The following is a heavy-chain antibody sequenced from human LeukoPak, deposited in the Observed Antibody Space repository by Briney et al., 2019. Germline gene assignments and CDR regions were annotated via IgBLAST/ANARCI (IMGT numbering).Heavy chain of an antibody. CDR2: ISDSGGGT. CDR3: AKDSGPGSFYPTGDEY. CDR1: GFTFSNNA. V-gene: IGHV3-23*01. Sequence: GGSLRRSCAASGFTFSNNAMTWVRQAPGKGLKWVSSISDSGGGTHYEDSVKGRFTISRDNSKNTLYLQMNSLRAEDTAVYYCAKDSGPGSFYPTGDEYWGQGILVTVSS. J-gene: IGHJ4*02. D-gene: IGHD3-10*01.